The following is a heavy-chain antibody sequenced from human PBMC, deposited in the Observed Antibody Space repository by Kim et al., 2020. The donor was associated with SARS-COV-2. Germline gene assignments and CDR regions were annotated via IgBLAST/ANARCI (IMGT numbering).Heavy chain of an antibody. V-gene: IGHV4-34*01. CDR1: GGSFSGYY. D-gene: IGHD2-15*01. CDR2: INHSGST. J-gene: IGHJ6*02. Sequence: SETLSLTCAVYGGSFSGYYWSWIRQPPGKGLEWIGEINHSGSTNYNPSLKSRVTISVDTSKNQFSLKLSSVTAADTAVYYCANRPLGYCSGGSCYSPKNYYYYGMDVWGQGTTVTVSS. CDR3: ANRPLGYCSGGSCYSPKNYYYYGMDV.